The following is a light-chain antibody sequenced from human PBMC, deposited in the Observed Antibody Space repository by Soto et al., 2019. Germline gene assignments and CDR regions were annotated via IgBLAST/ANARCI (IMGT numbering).Light chain of an antibody. CDR3: QQYYTYRA. CDR2: QAS. J-gene: IGKJ1*01. V-gene: IGKV1-5*03. Sequence: DIQMTQSPSTLSASVGDRVTITCRASQSISSRLAWYQQKPGMAPNLLIYQASTLGSGVPSRFSGRGSGTELTLTISSLQPDDFATYYCQQYYTYRAFGQGTKV. CDR1: QSISSR.